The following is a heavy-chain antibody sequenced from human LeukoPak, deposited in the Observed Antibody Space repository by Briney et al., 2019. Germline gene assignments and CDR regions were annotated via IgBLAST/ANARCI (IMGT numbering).Heavy chain of an antibody. CDR2: ISGSGGST. Sequence: GGSLRLSCAVSGITLSNYGMSWVRQAPGKGLEWVAGISGSGGSTNYADSVKGRFTISRDSPTNTLFLQMNSLRAEDTAVYFCAKRGVVIRVILVGFHREAYYFDSWGQGALVTVSS. CDR3: AKRGVVIRVILVGFHREAYYFDS. D-gene: IGHD2-21*01. V-gene: IGHV3-23*01. CDR1: GITLSNYG. J-gene: IGHJ4*02.